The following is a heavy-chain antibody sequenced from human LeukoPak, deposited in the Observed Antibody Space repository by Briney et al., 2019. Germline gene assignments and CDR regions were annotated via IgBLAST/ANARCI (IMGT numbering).Heavy chain of an antibody. D-gene: IGHD6-13*01. CDR1: GFTFSDYY. V-gene: IGHV3-11*04. CDR2: ISTSGSTT. CDR3: ARVTTYSSSWFGDFDS. J-gene: IGHJ4*02. Sequence: GGSLRLSCAASGFTFSDYYMSWIRQAPGKGLEWVSYISTSGSTTYYADSVKGRFTISRDNAKNSLYLQMNSLRAEDTAVYYCARVTTYSSSWFGDFDSWGQGTLVTVSS.